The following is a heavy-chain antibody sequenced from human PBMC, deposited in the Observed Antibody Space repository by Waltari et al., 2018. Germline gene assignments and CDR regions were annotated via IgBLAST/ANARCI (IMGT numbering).Heavy chain of an antibody. CDR1: GGSISGTTYS. CDR3: ARRPHYCRGENCSPDAFDI. Sequence: QLQLRESGPGLVRPSETLSLTCTVSGGSISGTTYSWGWIRQPPGKGLVWMGLISYTGDPHYNPSLTDRVTVSVDTSKNQVSLKLRSGTAADTALYYCARRPHYCRGENCSPDAFDIWGQGTMVTISS. CDR2: ISYTGDP. V-gene: IGHV4-39*01. J-gene: IGHJ3*02. D-gene: IGHD2-21*01.